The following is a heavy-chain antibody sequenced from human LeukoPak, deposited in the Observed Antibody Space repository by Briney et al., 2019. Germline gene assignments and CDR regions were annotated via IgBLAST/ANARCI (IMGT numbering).Heavy chain of an antibody. CDR3: ARDAGSLAAAGTGYVDS. D-gene: IGHD6-13*01. J-gene: IGHJ4*02. CDR1: AFTFYNYG. Sequence: GGSLRLSCAASAFTFYNYGMHWVRQAPGKGLEWVALISYDGSIQNYADSVKGRFAISRDNSKKMLYLQMDSLRTEDTAVYYCARDAGSLAAAGTGYVDSWGQGTLVIVSS. V-gene: IGHV3-30*03. CDR2: ISYDGSIQ.